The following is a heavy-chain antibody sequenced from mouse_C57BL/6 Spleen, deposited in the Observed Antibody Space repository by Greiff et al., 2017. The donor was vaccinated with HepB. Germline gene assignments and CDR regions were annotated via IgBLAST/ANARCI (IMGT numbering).Heavy chain of an antibody. J-gene: IGHJ2*01. D-gene: IGHD2-4*01. Sequence: VQLQQPGAELVKPGASVKLSCKASGYTFTSYWMHWVKQRPGQGLEWIGMIHPNSGSTNYNEKFKSKATLTVDKSSSTAYMQLSSLTSEDSAVYCCTGGDYDGYCFDYWGQGTPLTVSS. CDR3: TGGDYDGYCFDY. V-gene: IGHV1-64*01. CDR1: GYTFTSYW. CDR2: IHPNSGST.